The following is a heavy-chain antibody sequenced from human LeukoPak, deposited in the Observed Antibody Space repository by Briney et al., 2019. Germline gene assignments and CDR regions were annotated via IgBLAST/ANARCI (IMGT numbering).Heavy chain of an antibody. V-gene: IGHV4-34*01. D-gene: IGHD3-9*01. CDR1: GGSFSGYY. CDR3: ASHTDYDILTGYYPFDY. Sequence: SETLSLTCAVYGGSFSGYYWSWIRQPPGKGLEWIGEITHSGSTNYNPSLKSRVTISVDTSKNQFSLKLSSVTAADTAVYYCASHTDYDILTGYYPFDYWGQGTLVTVSS. CDR2: ITHSGST. J-gene: IGHJ4*02.